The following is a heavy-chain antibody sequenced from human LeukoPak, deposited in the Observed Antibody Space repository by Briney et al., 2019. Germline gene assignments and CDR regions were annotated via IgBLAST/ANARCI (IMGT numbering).Heavy chain of an antibody. CDR1: RFTFSSYW. CDR3: ASYPASSNY. CDR2: IYSGGST. V-gene: IGHV3-53*01. Sequence: PGGSLRLSCAASRFTFSSYWMTWVRQAPGRGLEYVSIIYSGGSTYYTDSVKGRFTISRDTSKNTVYLQMDSLRAEDTAVYYCASYPASSNYWGQGTLVTVSS. J-gene: IGHJ4*02.